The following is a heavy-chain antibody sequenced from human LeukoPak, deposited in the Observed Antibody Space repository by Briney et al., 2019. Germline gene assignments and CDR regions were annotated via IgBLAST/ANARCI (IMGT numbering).Heavy chain of an antibody. V-gene: IGHV4-34*01. D-gene: IGHD3-10*01. CDR2: INDGGYT. Sequence: SETLSLTCAVYDGSFSGHYWSWIRRPPGKGLEWIGEINDGGYTNYNPSLKSRVTLSVDTSKKQFSLKLSSVTAADTAVYYCARAFGNVRGVTWGQGTLVTVSS. CDR1: DGSFSGHY. J-gene: IGHJ5*02. CDR3: ARAFGNVRGVT.